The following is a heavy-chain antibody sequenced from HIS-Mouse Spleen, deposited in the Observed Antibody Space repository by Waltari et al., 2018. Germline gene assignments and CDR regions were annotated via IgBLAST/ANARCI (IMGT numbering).Heavy chain of an antibody. D-gene: IGHD7-27*01. CDR1: GYTFTSYS. CDR2: ISSSSSYI. J-gene: IGHJ4*02. Sequence: EVQLVESAGGLVKPGGSLRLSCAAPGYTFTSYSGNWVRQAPGKGLGWVSSISSSSSYIYYADSVKGRFTISRDNAKNSLYLQMNSLRAEDTAVYYCARNWGLDYWGQGTLVTVSS. V-gene: IGHV3-21*01. CDR3: ARNWGLDY.